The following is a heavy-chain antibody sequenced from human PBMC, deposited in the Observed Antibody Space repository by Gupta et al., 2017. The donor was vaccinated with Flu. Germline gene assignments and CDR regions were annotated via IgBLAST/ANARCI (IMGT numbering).Heavy chain of an antibody. D-gene: IGHD3-10*01. CDR2: INHSGST. CDR3: ARPVFLRYYYYYYGMDV. J-gene: IGHJ6*02. V-gene: IGHV4-34*01. CDR1: GGSFSGYY. Sequence: QVQLQQWGAGLLKPSETLSLTCAVYGGSFSGYYWSWIRQPPGKGLEWIGEINHSGSTNYNTSLKRRVTISVDTSKNQFSLKLSSVTAAETAVDYCARPVFLRYYYYYYGMDVWGQGTTVTVSS.